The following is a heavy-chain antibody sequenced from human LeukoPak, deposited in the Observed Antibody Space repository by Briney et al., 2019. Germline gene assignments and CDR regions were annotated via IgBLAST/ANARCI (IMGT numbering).Heavy chain of an antibody. D-gene: IGHD3-22*01. J-gene: IGHJ4*02. CDR1: GFTFSSYW. V-gene: IGHV4-39*07. Sequence: GSLRLSCAASGFTFSSYWMSWVRQAPGKGLEWIGSIYYSGSTYYNPSLKSRVTISVDTSKNQFSLKLSSVTAADTAVYYCARDRGSGFFDSRDYFDYWGQGTLVTVSS. CDR3: ARDRGSGFFDSRDYFDY. CDR2: IYYSGST.